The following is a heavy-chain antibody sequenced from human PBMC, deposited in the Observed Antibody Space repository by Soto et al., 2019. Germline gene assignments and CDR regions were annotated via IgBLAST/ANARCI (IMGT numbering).Heavy chain of an antibody. V-gene: IGHV6-1*01. Sequence: SQTLSLTCAISGDSVSSNSAAWNWIRQSPSGGLEWLGRTYYRSRWYDDYAESVRGRIAVNPDTSKNQLSLQLNSVTPEDTAVYFCARANDPSGNYIQYFDYWGQGTLVTVSS. J-gene: IGHJ4*02. CDR2: TYYRSRWYD. D-gene: IGHD3-22*01. CDR3: ARANDPSGNYIQYFDY. CDR1: GDSVSSNSAA.